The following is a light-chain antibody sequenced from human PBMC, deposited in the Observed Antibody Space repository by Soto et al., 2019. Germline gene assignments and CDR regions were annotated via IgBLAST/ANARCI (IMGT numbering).Light chain of an antibody. CDR1: LSVNIY. V-gene: IGKV3D-15*01. J-gene: IGKJ4*01. Sequence: EIVMTQSPATLSGSPGERATLSCRASLSVNIYLDWYQHKPGQAPRLLIFGASSRATGIPARFSGSGSGTEFNLTISRLHSEDFAVYFLHHYDEWLRLTFGGGITVDIX. CDR3: HHYDEWLRLT. CDR2: GAS.